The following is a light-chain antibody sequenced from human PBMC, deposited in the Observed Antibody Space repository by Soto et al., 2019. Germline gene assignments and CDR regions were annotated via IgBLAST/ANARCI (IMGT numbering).Light chain of an antibody. V-gene: IGKV1-5*03. J-gene: IGKJ2*01. CDR2: KAS. Sequence: DIQMTQFPPTLSASIGDRVTTPCRPSRTFGGRLAWYQQKPGKAPKLLIYKASTLETGVPSRFSGSGSGTEFTLTISSLQPDDFATYYCQQYDSYSPYTFGQGTRLELK. CDR3: QQYDSYSPYT. CDR1: RTFGGR.